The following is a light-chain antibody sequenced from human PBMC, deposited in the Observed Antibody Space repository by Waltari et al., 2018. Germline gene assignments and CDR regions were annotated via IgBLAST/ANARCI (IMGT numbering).Light chain of an antibody. CDR1: QSISNW. J-gene: IGKJ2*01. CDR3: QQYKSYSA. V-gene: IGKV1-5*03. Sequence: DIQMTQSPSTLSASVVDRVTISCRASQSISNWLAWYQQRPGKAPKLLIYLASTLEIGVPSRFSGSGSGTEFTLTISSLQPDDFATYYCQQYKSYSAFGQGTKLEIK. CDR2: LAS.